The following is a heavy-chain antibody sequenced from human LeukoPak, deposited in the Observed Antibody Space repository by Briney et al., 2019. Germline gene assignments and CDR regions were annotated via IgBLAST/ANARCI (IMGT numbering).Heavy chain of an antibody. D-gene: IGHD6-19*01. J-gene: IGHJ4*02. Sequence: ASVKVSCKASGYTFTSYGISWVRQAPGQGLEWMGWISAYNGNTNYAQKLQGRVTMTTDTSTSTAYMELRSLRSDDTAVYYCARLPIAVAGLYYFDYWGQGTLVTVSP. CDR3: ARLPIAVAGLYYFDY. V-gene: IGHV1-18*01. CDR1: GYTFTSYG. CDR2: ISAYNGNT.